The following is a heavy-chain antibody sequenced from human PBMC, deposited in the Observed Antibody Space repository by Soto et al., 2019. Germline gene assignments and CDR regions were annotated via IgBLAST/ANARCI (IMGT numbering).Heavy chain of an antibody. V-gene: IGHV1-18*01. D-gene: IGHD3-3*01. CDR1: GYTFTSYG. J-gene: IGHJ5*02. CDR3: ARGSLLLRFLEQTLNWFDP. CDR2: ISAYNGNT. Sequence: ASVKVSCKASGYTFTSYGISWVRQAPGQGLEWMGWISAYNGNTNYAQKLQGRVTMTTDTSTSTAYMELRSLRSDDTAVYYCARGSLLLRFLEQTLNWFDPGAREPWSPSPQ.